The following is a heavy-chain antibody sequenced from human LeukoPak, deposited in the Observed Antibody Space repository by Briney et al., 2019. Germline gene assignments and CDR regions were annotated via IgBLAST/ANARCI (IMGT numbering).Heavy chain of an antibody. V-gene: IGHV3-23*01. J-gene: IGHJ4*02. CDR2: ISGTGHST. CDR1: GFTFSSNA. CDR3: AKVGSSRLRPLYFDY. Sequence: GGSLRLSCVASGFTFSSNAMSWVRQAPGKGLEWVSAISGTGHSTYYADSVKGRFTISRDNSKNTLYLQMNSLRAEDTAVYYCAKVGSSRLRPLYFDYWGQGTLVTVSS. D-gene: IGHD6-6*01.